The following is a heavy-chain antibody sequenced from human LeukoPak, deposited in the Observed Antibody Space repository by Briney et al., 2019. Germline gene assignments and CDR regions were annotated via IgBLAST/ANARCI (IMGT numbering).Heavy chain of an antibody. CDR3: ARVRGSGCLDQ. D-gene: IGHD6-19*01. J-gene: IGHJ4*02. CDR2: IKQDGSEE. V-gene: IGHV3-7*01. Sequence: GGSLRLSCAASGFTFSNYWMSWVRQAPGKGLEWVANIKQDGSEENYVDSAKGRFTISRDNAKNSLYLQMNNLSAEDTAVYYCARVRGSGCLDQWGQGTLVTVSS. CDR1: GFTFSNYW.